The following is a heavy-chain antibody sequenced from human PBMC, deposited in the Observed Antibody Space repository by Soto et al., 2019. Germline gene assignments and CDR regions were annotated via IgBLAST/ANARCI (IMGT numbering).Heavy chain of an antibody. D-gene: IGHD3-22*01. J-gene: IGHJ6*02. CDR3: AKDLYDSSGYYYLYYYYGMDV. CDR2: ISGSGGST. CDR1: GCTFSSYA. Sequence: PGGSLRLSCAASGCTFSSYAMSWVRQAPGKGLEWVSAISGSGGSTYYADSVKGRFTISRDNSKNTLYLQMNSLRAEDTAVYYCAKDLYDSSGYYYLYYYYGMDVWGQGTTVTVSS. V-gene: IGHV3-23*01.